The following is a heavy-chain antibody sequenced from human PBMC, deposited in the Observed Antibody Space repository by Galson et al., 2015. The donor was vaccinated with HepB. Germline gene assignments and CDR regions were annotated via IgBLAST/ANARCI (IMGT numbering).Heavy chain of an antibody. CDR3: TKVTSSGWSGGYFDY. Sequence: SLRLSCAASGFTFDDYTMHWVRHAPGKGLEWVSLINWDGDSTFYADSVKGRFTISRDNSKNSLYLQMNSLRTEDSALYYCTKVTSSGWSGGYFDYWGQGTLVTVSS. CDR1: GFTFDDYT. V-gene: IGHV3-43*01. CDR2: INWDGDST. D-gene: IGHD6-19*01. J-gene: IGHJ4*02.